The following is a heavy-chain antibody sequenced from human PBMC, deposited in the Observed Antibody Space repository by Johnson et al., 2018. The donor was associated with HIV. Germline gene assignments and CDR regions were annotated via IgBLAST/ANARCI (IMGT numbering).Heavy chain of an antibody. CDR3: SRLPTGYSRDGFDI. J-gene: IGHJ3*02. CDR2: VSYDGNSK. D-gene: IGHD5-18*01. V-gene: IGHV3-30*04. CDR1: GFTFSSYA. Sequence: VQLVESGGGLVKPGGSLRLSCAASGFTFSSYAMHWVRQAPGKGLEWVAVVSYDGNSKYYGDSVKGRFTISRDNSKNTLYLQMNSLRAGDTAAYYCSRLPTGYSRDGFDIWGQGTMVTVSS.